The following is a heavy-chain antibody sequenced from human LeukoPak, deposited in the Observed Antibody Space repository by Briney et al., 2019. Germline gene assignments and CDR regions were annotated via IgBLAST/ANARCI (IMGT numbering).Heavy chain of an antibody. V-gene: IGHV4-34*01. CDR3: AREIHYDSSGQRSLHAFDI. CDR2: INHSGST. J-gene: IGHJ3*02. CDR1: GGSFSGYY. Sequence: PSETLSLTCAVYGGSFSGYYWSWIRQPPGKGLEWIGEINHSGSTNYNPSLKSRVTISVDTSKNQFSLKLGSVTAADTALYYCAREIHYDSSGQRSLHAFDIWGQGTMVTVSS. D-gene: IGHD3-22*01.